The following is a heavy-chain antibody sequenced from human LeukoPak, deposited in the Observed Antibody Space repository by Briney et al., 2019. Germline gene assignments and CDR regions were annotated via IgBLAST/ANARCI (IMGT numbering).Heavy chain of an antibody. CDR3: ARISSGSEFDY. CDR1: GGSISSYY. CDR2: IYYSGST. J-gene: IGHJ4*02. Sequence: SETLSLTCTVSGGSISSYYWSWIRQPPGKGLEWIGYIYYSGSTNYKPSLKSRVTISVDTSKNKFSLKLSSVTAADTAVYYCARISSGSEFDYWGQGTLVTVSS. V-gene: IGHV4-59*08. D-gene: IGHD3-22*01.